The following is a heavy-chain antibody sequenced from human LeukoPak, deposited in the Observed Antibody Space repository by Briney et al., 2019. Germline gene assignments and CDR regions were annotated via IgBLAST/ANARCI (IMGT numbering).Heavy chain of an antibody. CDR2: ISGSGGST. V-gene: IGHV3-23*01. CDR3: AKASYNIAKENWFDP. CDR1: GFTFSSYA. Sequence: GGSLRLSCAASGFTFSSYALSWVRQAPGKGLEWVSGISGSGGSTYYADSVKGRFTVSRDNSKNTLFLQMNGLRPEDTAVYYCAKASYNIAKENWFDPWGQGTLVTVSS. J-gene: IGHJ5*02. D-gene: IGHD1-1*01.